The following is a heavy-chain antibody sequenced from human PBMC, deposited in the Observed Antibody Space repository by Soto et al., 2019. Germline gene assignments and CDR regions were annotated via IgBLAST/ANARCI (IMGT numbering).Heavy chain of an antibody. V-gene: IGHV1-69*08. D-gene: IGHD6-13*01. CDR2: IIPILGIA. Sequence: QVQLVQSGAEVKKPGSSVKVSCKASGGTFSSYTISWVRQAPGQGLEWMGRIIPILGIANYAQKFQGRVTITADKSTSTAYMELSSLRSEDTDVYYCARDQQLPYYYYGMDVWGQGTTVTVSS. CDR3: ARDQQLPYYYYGMDV. CDR1: GGTFSSYT. J-gene: IGHJ6*02.